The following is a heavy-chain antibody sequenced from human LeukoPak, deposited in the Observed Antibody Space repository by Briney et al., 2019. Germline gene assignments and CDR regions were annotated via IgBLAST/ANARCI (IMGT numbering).Heavy chain of an antibody. Sequence: PGVSERLSCAASGFMFSGYGMHWVRQAPGKGLEWVAFIRHYGTQYHPDSVKGRFTISRDNSKRTLFLQMYRLGPDDTAVYYCGKGRERDYNCLDSWGQGTLVTVSS. CDR1: GFMFSGYG. J-gene: IGHJ4*02. D-gene: IGHD5-24*01. V-gene: IGHV3-30*02. CDR3: GKGRERDYNCLDS. CDR2: IRHYGTQ.